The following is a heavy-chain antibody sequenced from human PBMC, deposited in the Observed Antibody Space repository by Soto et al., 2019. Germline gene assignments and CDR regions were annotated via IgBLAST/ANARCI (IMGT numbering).Heavy chain of an antibody. Sequence: GGSLRLSCAASGFTFSSYGMHWVRQAPGKGLEWVAVIWYDGSNKYYADSVKGRFTISRDNSKNTLYLQMNSLRAEDTAVYYCARDPYYDSSGYLASNGMDVWGQGTTVTVSS. CDR3: ARDPYYDSSGYLASNGMDV. CDR1: GFTFSSYG. D-gene: IGHD3-22*01. J-gene: IGHJ6*02. V-gene: IGHV3-33*01. CDR2: IWYDGSNK.